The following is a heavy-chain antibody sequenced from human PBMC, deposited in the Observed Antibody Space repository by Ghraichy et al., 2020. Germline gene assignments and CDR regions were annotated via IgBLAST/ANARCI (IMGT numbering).Heavy chain of an antibody. J-gene: IGHJ6*03. Sequence: ASVKVSCKASGYTFTSYPIHWVRQAPGQRLEWMGWINAGNDNTKYSQKFQGRVAFTRDTFASTAYMELSSLRSEDTSLYYCARERKSLSYDFWSGSRYYYSMDVWGKGTTVTVSS. D-gene: IGHD3-3*01. V-gene: IGHV1-3*01. CDR2: INAGNDNT. CDR3: ARERKSLSYDFWSGSRYYYSMDV. CDR1: GYTFTSYP.